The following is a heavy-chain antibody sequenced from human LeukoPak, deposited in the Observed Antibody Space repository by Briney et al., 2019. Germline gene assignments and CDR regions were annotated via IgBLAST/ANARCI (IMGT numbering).Heavy chain of an antibody. CDR3: ARDPPDYYYDSSGYYPLDY. V-gene: IGHV1-18*01. CDR2: ISAYNGNT. Sequence: ASVKVSCKASGYTFTSYGISWVRQAPGQGLEWMGWISAYNGNTNYAQKLQGRVTMTTDTSTSTAYMELRSLRSDDTAVYYCARDPPDYYYDSSGYYPLDYWGQGTLVTVSS. J-gene: IGHJ4*02. D-gene: IGHD3-22*01. CDR1: GYTFTSYG.